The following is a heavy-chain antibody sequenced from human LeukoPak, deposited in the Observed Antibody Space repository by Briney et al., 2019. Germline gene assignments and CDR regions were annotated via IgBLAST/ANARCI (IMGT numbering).Heavy chain of an antibody. CDR1: GGSISSGGYY. Sequence: SETLSLTCTVSGGSISSGGYYWSWIRQHPGKGLEWIGYIYYSGSTYYNPSLKSRVTISVDTSKNQFSLKLSSVTAADTAVYYCARDGYYYDSSGYQNYFDYWGQGTLVTVSS. CDR3: ARDGYYYDSSGYQNYFDY. D-gene: IGHD3-22*01. CDR2: IYYSGST. J-gene: IGHJ4*02. V-gene: IGHV4-31*03.